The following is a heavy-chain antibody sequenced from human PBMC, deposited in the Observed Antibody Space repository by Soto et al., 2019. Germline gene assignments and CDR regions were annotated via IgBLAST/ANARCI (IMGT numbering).Heavy chain of an antibody. CDR1: GGSISSSSYF. CDR3: ARHPSDFWFDP. Sequence: SETLSLTCSVSGGSISSSSYFWGWIRQPPGKGLEWIGSIYYSGSTYYNPSLKSRVTVSVDTSKNQFSLKLSSVTAADTAVYYCARHPSDFWFDPWGQGTLITSPQ. J-gene: IGHJ5*02. CDR2: IYYSGST. D-gene: IGHD2-21*02. V-gene: IGHV4-39*01.